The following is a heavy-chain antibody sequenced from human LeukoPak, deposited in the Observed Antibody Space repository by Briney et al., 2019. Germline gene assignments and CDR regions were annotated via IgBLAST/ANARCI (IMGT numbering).Heavy chain of an antibody. CDR1: IFTFSSYG. D-gene: IGHD6-6*01. Sequence: GSLRLSCAASIFTFSSYGMHWVRQAPGKGLEWVAFIRYDGGNKYYADSVKGRFTISRDDSKNTLYLQMNSLRAEDTAVYYCAKDRPSDYWGQGNLVTVSS. J-gene: IGHJ4*02. V-gene: IGHV3-30*02. CDR2: IRYDGGNK. CDR3: AKDRPSDY.